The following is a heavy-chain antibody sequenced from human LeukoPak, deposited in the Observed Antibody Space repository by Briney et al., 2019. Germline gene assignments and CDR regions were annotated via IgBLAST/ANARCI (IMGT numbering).Heavy chain of an antibody. J-gene: IGHJ5*02. CDR1: GFTFSSYE. Sequence: GGSLRLSCAASGFTFSSYEMNWARQAPGKGLEWVSYISSSGSTIYYADSVKGRFTISRDNAKNSLYLQMNSLRAEDTAVYYCARDQQWLVHWFDPWGQGTLVTVSS. CDR2: ISSSGSTI. CDR3: ARDQQWLVHWFDP. V-gene: IGHV3-48*03. D-gene: IGHD6-19*01.